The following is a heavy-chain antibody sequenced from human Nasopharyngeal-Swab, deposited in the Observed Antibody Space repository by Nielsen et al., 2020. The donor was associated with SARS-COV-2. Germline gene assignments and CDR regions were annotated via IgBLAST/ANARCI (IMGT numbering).Heavy chain of an antibody. J-gene: IGHJ6*03. D-gene: IGHD5-12*01. Sequence: ASVKVSCKASGYTFTSYDINWVRQATGQGLEWMGWMNPNSGNTGYAQKFQGRVTMTRNTSISTAYMELGSLRSEDTAVYYCARGFIVATIFHYYYYMDVWGKGTTVTVSS. CDR1: GYTFTSYD. V-gene: IGHV1-8*01. CDR2: MNPNSGNT. CDR3: ARGFIVATIFHYYYYMDV.